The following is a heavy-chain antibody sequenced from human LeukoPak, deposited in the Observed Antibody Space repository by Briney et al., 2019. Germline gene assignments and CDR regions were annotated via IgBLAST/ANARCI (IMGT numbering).Heavy chain of an antibody. J-gene: IGHJ4*02. CDR1: GVTFSDYY. Sequence: WETLTLTCTVSGVTFSDYYWRWIRQPPGKGLEWVGYIYYSGSTNYNPSLKSRVTMSIDTSKNQFSLKLTSVTAADTAEYYFARWGERIAAEIDYWGQGTLVTVSS. D-gene: IGHD6-13*01. V-gene: IGHV4-59*01. CDR2: IYYSGST. CDR3: ARWGERIAAEIDY.